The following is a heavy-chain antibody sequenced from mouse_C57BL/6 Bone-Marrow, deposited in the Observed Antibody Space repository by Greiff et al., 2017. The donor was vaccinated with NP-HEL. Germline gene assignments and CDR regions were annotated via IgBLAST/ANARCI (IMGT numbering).Heavy chain of an antibody. CDR3: ARMYGYDGDYYAMDY. V-gene: IGHV2-2*01. D-gene: IGHD2-2*01. Sequence: VKLMESGPGLVQPSQSLSITCTVSGFSLTSYGVHWVRQSPGKGLEWLGVIWSGGSTDYNAAFISRLSISKDNSKSQVFFKMNSLQADDTAIYYCARMYGYDGDYYAMDYWGQGTSVTVSS. CDR1: GFSLTSYG. CDR2: IWSGGST. J-gene: IGHJ4*01.